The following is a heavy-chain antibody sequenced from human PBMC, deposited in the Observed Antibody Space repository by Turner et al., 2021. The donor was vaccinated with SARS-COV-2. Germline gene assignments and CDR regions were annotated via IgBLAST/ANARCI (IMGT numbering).Heavy chain of an antibody. CDR2: ISDSGIQT. CDR1: GIPFRSHS. V-gene: IGHV3-21*01. CDR3: ATQANGNIDGPWDF. D-gene: IGHD3-16*02. J-gene: IGHJ4*02. Sequence: EVQLVESGGGLVEPGGSLRLSCSASGIPFRSHSMNWVRQAPGKGLEWVSSISDSGIQTYDADSMKGRFIISRDNAKNTLYLQMDGLRVEDTAVYFCATQANGNIDGPWDFWGPGTLVSVSS.